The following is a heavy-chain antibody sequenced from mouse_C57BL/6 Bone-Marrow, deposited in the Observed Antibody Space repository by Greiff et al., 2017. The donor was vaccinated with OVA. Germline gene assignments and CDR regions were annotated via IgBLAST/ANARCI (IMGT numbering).Heavy chain of an antibody. CDR2: IYPRSGNT. V-gene: IGHV1-81*01. CDR3: ARGGFEAWFAY. CDR1: GYTFTSYG. J-gene: IGHJ3*01. Sequence: VQLQQSGAELARPGASVKLSCKASGYTFTSYGISWVKQRTGQGLEWIGEIYPRSGNTYYNEKFKGKATLTADKSSSTAYMELRSLTSEDSAVYFCARGGFEAWFAYWGQGTLVTVSA.